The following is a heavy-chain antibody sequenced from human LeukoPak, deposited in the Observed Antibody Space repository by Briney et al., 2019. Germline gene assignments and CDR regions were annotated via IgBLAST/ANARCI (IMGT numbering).Heavy chain of an antibody. CDR3: ARGSSIFGVVLTFEY. Sequence: PGGSLRLSCTASGFTFSNYWMSWVRQAPGKGLECVANIKQDGSDRYYVGSVKGRFTISRDNTKNSLYLQMNSLRAEDTAVYYCARGSSIFGVVLTFEYWGQGTLAIVSS. CDR1: GFTFSNYW. J-gene: IGHJ4*02. V-gene: IGHV3-7*01. CDR2: IKQDGSDR. D-gene: IGHD3-3*01.